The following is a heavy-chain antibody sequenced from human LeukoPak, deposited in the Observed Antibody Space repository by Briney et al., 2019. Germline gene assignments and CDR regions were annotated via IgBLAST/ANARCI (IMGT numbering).Heavy chain of an antibody. J-gene: IGHJ6*02. D-gene: IGHD2-15*01. CDR2: IIPIFGTA. Sequence: SVKVSCKASGGTFSSYAISWVRQAPGQGLEWMGGIIPIFGTANYAQKFQGRVTITADESTSTAYMELSSLRSEDTAVYYCARNYVVVVAATRSYYYYGMDVWGQGTTVTVSS. CDR1: GGTFSSYA. V-gene: IGHV1-69*13. CDR3: ARNYVVVVAATRSYYYYGMDV.